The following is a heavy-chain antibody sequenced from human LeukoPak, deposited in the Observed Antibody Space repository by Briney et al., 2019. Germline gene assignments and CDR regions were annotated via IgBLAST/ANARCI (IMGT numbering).Heavy chain of an antibody. CDR2: IIPIFGTA. CDR1: GGTFSSYA. D-gene: IGHD4-23*01. J-gene: IGHJ4*02. Sequence: SVKVSCKASGGTFSSYAISWVRQAPGQGLEWMGGIIPIFGTANYAQKFQGRVTITTDESTSTAYMELNSLRSEDTAVYYCARDDFYGGNSGGYWGQGTLVTVSS. V-gene: IGHV1-69*05. CDR3: ARDDFYGGNSGGY.